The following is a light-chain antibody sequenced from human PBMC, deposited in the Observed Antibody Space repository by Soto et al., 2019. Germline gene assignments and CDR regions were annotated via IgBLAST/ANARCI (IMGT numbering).Light chain of an antibody. V-gene: IGKV3-11*01. CDR2: DAF. Sequence: EIVLTQSPVTLSLSPGERATLSCRASQSVRSYLAWYQQKPGQAPRLLIYDAFKRATGIPARFSGSVSGTDFTLTISSLEPEDFAVYYCQQRSNWPSTFGGGTKVEIK. J-gene: IGKJ4*01. CDR3: QQRSNWPST. CDR1: QSVRSY.